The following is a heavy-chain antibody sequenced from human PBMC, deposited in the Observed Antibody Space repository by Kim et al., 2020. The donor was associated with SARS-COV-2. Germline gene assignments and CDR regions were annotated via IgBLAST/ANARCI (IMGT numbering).Heavy chain of an antibody. Sequence: SVKVSCKASGGTFSSYFFNWVRQAPGQGLEWMGGIIPIFGTTNYAQKFQDRVTITADGSTNTVYMELSSLKSEDTAVYYCARDALLRLGQLSNCVYYFDHWGQGTLVTVSS. D-gene: IGHD3-16*02. CDR2: IIPIFGTT. J-gene: IGHJ4*02. CDR3: ARDALLRLGQLSNCVYYFDH. CDR1: GGTFSSYF. V-gene: IGHV1-69*13.